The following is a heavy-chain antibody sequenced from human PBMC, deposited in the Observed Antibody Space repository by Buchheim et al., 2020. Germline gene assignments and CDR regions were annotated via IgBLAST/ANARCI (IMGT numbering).Heavy chain of an antibody. V-gene: IGHV3-33*03. Sequence: QVQLVESGGGVVQPGKSLRLSCVASGFTFSDYGMHWVRQAPGKGLEWVAVIWNDGSNQYYADSVKGRFTISRDNAKNSLYLQMNSLRAEDTAVYYCSSYGYEYYFDYWGQGTL. CDR1: GFTFSDYG. CDR2: IWNDGSNQ. CDR3: SSYGYEYYFDY. D-gene: IGHD5-18*01. J-gene: IGHJ4*02.